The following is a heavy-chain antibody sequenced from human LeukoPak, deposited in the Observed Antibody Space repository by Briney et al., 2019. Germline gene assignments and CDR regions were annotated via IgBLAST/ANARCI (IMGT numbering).Heavy chain of an antibody. CDR1: GFIFSDYY. CDR3: ARGGGSGSYSYYYYMDV. D-gene: IGHD3-10*01. J-gene: IGHJ6*03. CDR2: ISGSGKTI. V-gene: IGHV3-11*04. Sequence: GGSLRLSCAASGFIFSDYYMSWIRQAPGKGLEWIAYISGSGKTIYYEDSVMGRFTISRDNAKNSLYLQMNSLRVEDTAVYYCARGGGSGSYSYYYYMDVWGKGTTVTISS.